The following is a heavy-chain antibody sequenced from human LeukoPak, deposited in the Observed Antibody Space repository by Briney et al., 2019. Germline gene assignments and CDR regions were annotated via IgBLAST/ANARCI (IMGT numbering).Heavy chain of an antibody. CDR3: VGQLLRAV. D-gene: IGHD2-2*01. CDR1: GFTFDDYA. J-gene: IGHJ6*03. CDR2: ISWNSGNI. Sequence: GGSLRLSCAASGFTFDDYAMHWVRQAPGKGLEWVSGISWNSGNIGYADSVKGRFTISRDNAKNSLYLQMNNLRVDDTAVYYCVGQLLRAVWGKGTTVTVSS. V-gene: IGHV3-9*01.